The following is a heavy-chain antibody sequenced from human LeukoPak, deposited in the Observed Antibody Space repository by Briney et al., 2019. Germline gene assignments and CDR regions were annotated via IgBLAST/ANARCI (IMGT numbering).Heavy chain of an antibody. CDR3: AKVSRGATGTTGVLDY. CDR1: GFTFSSYA. CDR2: ISGSGGST. V-gene: IGHV3-23*01. J-gene: IGHJ4*02. D-gene: IGHD1-7*01. Sequence: PGGSLRLSCAASGFTFSSYAMSWVRQAPGKGLEWVSAISGSGGSTYYADSVKGRFTISRDNSKNTLYLQMNSLRAEDTAVYYCAKVSRGATGTTGVLDYWGQGTLVTVSS.